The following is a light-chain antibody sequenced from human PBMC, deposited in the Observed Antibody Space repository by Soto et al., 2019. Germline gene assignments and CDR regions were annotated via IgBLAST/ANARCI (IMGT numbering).Light chain of an antibody. CDR3: QRYNDAPFT. CDR2: AAS. CDR1: QGIANY. J-gene: IGKJ3*01. Sequence: DIQMTQSPSSLSASVGGRVTITCRASQGIANYLAWYQQKPGKVPKLLIDAASTLQSGVPSRFSGSGSGTDFTLTISSLQPEDVATYYCQRYNDAPFTFGPGTKVDIK. V-gene: IGKV1-27*01.